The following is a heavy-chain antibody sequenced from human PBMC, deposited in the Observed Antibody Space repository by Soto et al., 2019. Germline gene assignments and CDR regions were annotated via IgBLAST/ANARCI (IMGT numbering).Heavy chain of an antibody. Sequence: ASVKVSCKVSGYTLTELSMHWVRQAPGKGLEWMGGFDPEDGETIYAQKFQGRVTMTRDTSTDTVHMELSSLRSEDTAVYYCARVKTQIAAAGRGDYYGMDVWGQGTTVTVSS. J-gene: IGHJ6*02. CDR1: GYTLTELS. CDR3: ARVKTQIAAAGRGDYYGMDV. V-gene: IGHV1-24*01. D-gene: IGHD6-13*01. CDR2: FDPEDGET.